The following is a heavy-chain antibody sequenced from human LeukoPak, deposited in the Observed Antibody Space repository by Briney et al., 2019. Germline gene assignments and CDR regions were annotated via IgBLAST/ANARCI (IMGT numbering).Heavy chain of an antibody. J-gene: IGHJ1*01. CDR3: ARGVRDSSGREYFQH. D-gene: IGHD3-22*01. V-gene: IGHV1-2*02. CDR1: GYTFTGYY. Sequence: ASLKVSCKASGYTFTGYYMHWVRQAPGQGLEWMGWINPNSGGTNYAQKFQGRVTMTRDTSISTAYMELTSLRSEDTAVFYCARGVRDSSGREYFQHWGQGTVVTVSS. CDR2: INPNSGGT.